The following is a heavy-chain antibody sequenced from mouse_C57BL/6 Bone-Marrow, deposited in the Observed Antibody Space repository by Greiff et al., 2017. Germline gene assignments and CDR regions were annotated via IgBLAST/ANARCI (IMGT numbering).Heavy chain of an antibody. D-gene: IGHD2-4*01. V-gene: IGHV1-69*01. Sequence: QVQLQQPGAELVMPGASVKLSCKASGYTFTSYWMHWVKQRPGQGLEWIGEIDPSDSYTNYNQKFKGKSTLTVDKSSSPAYMQLSSLTSEDSAVYYCARDGGLRRSYWYFDVWGTGTTVTVSA. CDR1: GYTFTSYW. J-gene: IGHJ1*03. CDR2: IDPSDSYT. CDR3: ARDGGLRRSYWYFDV.